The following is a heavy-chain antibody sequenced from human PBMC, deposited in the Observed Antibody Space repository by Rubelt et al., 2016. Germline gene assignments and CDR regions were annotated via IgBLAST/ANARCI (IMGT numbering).Heavy chain of an antibody. J-gene: IGHJ4*02. CDR1: GGSFSGYY. CDR2: INHSGST. Sequence: QVQLQQWGAGLLKPSETLSLTCAVYGGSFSGYYWSWIRQPPGKGLEWIGEINHSGSTNYNLSLKCRCTISVDTSKNQFSLKLSSVTAADTAVYYCARGGCSSTSCYDYYFDYWGQGTLVTVSS. V-gene: IGHV4-34*01. D-gene: IGHD2-2*01. CDR3: ARGGCSSTSCYDYYFDY.